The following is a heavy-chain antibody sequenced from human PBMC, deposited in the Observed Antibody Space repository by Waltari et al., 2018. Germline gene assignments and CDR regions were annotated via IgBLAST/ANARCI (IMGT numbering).Heavy chain of an antibody. Sequence: EVQLLESGGGLVQPGGSLRLSCAASGFTFSSYAMSWVRQAPGKGLEWVSAISGSGGSTYYADSVKGRFTISRDNSKNTLYLQMNSLRAEDTAVYYCAKQGHWEPLGPYYFDYWGQGTLVTVSS. J-gene: IGHJ4*02. CDR1: GFTFSSYA. CDR2: ISGSGGST. V-gene: IGHV3-23*01. D-gene: IGHD1-26*01. CDR3: AKQGHWEPLGPYYFDY.